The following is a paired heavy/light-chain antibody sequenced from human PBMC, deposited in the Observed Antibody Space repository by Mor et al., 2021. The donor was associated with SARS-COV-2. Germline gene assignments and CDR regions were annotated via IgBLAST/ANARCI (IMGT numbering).Light chain of an antibody. CDR1: QAISSY. CDR3: QQLNNYLF. CDR2: ATS. Sequence: DIQLTQSPSFLSASVGDRVTITCRASQAISSYLAWYQQKAGKAPKLLIYATSTLQSGVPSRFSGSGSGTEFTLTISSLQPEDFATYYCQQLNNYLFFGQGTRLEIK. J-gene: IGKJ5*01. V-gene: IGKV1-9*01.
Heavy chain of an antibody. CDR1: GGSVSSDSYY. D-gene: IGHD1-1*01. J-gene: IGHJ4*02. V-gene: IGHV4-61*01. Sequence: QVQLQESGPRLVKPSETLSLTCTVSGGSVSSDSYYWSWIRQPPGKGLEWIGYIYYTGGTNYNPSLKSRVTISVDTSKNQFSLKLSSVTAADTAVYYCARDRRFYTVADRGTMDYWGQGTLVTVSS. CDR2: IYYTGGT. CDR3: ARDRRFYTVADRGTMDY.